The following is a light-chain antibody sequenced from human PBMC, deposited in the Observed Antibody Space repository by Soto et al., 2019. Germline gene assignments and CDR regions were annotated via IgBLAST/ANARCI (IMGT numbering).Light chain of an antibody. CDR3: QQYGSSLT. V-gene: IGKV3-15*01. CDR1: QSVSSN. Sequence: EIVMTQSPVALSVSPGERVTLSCRASQSVSSNLAWYQQKPGQAPRLLIHDATIRATGVPARFSGSGSGTEFTLTISSLQSEDFAVYYCQQYGSSLTFGQGTRLEIK. CDR2: DAT. J-gene: IGKJ5*01.